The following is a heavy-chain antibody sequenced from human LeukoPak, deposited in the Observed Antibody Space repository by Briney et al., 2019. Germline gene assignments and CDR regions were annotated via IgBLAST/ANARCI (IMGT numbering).Heavy chain of an antibody. CDR2: INPNSGGT. J-gene: IGHJ4*02. Sequence: GASVKVSCKASGYTFTANYIHWVRQAPGQGLEWMGWINPNSGGTNYAQKFQGRVTMTRDTSIGTAYMEVSRLRSDDTAAYYCARNGEYDFWSGYRTPGPVDYWGQGTLVTVSS. CDR3: ARNGEYDFWSGYRTPGPVDY. V-gene: IGHV1-2*02. CDR1: GYTFTANY. D-gene: IGHD3-3*01.